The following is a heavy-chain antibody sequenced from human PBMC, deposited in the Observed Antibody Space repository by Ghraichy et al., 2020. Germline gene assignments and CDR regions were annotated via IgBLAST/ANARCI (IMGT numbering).Heavy chain of an antibody. CDR2: IFYSGNT. Sequence: SETLSLTCTVSGGSINSSGYYWGWIRQPPGKGLEWIGCIFYSGNTYYNPSLKSRAIISVDMSENQFSLKLSSVTAAVAAVYYCARPRGRIDNEYSGNFDYCGQGVLVTVCS. J-gene: IGHJ4*02. CDR1: GGSINSSGYY. V-gene: IGHV4-39*01. D-gene: IGHD5-12*01. CDR3: ARPRGRIDNEYSGNFDY.